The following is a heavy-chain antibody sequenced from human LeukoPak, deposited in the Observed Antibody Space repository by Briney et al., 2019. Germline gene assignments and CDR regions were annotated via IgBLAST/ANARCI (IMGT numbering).Heavy chain of an antibody. CDR2: INHSGST. CDR3: ARGPPPTRKRLYYYDSSGYRGNWFDP. CDR1: GGSFSGYY. D-gene: IGHD3-22*01. V-gene: IGHV4-34*01. Sequence: SETLSLTRAVYGGSFSGYYWSWIRQPPGKGLEWIGEINHSGSTNYNPSLKSRVTISVDTSKNQFSLKLSSVTAADTAVYYCARGPPPTRKRLYYYDSSGYRGNWFDPWGQGTLVTVSS. J-gene: IGHJ5*02.